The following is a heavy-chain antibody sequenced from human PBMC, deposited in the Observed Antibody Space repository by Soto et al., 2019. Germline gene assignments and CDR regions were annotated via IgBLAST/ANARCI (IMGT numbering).Heavy chain of an antibody. Sequence: PGGSLGLSCAASGVTFCSYSMNWVRQAPGKGLEWVSCIRSGGSPVYYADSVKGRFTISRDDARNSLYLQLNSLRVEDTAVYYCAREIYGSNEGIVYWGQGTQVTVSS. D-gene: IGHD2-8*01. CDR1: GVTFCSYS. CDR3: AREIYGSNEGIVY. CDR2: IRSGGSPV. V-gene: IGHV3-48*01. J-gene: IGHJ4*02.